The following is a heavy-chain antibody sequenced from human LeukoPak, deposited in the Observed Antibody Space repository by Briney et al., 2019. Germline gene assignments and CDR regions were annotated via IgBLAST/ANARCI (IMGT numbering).Heavy chain of an antibody. CDR3: ARDQIMVTTILDYYYGMDV. Sequence: SVKVSCKASGGTFSSYAISWVRQAPGQGLEWMGGIIPIFGTANYAQKFQGRVTITADESTSTAYMELSSLRSEDTAVYYCARDQIMVTTILDYYYGMDVWGQGTTVTVSS. D-gene: IGHD2-21*02. V-gene: IGHV1-69*01. J-gene: IGHJ6*02. CDR2: IIPIFGTA. CDR1: GGTFSSYA.